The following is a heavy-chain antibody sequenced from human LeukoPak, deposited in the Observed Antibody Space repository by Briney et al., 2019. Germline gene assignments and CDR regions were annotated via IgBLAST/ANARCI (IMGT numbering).Heavy chain of an antibody. D-gene: IGHD4-17*01. CDR3: AKATVTHLIDY. CDR2: ISYDGSNK. Sequence: GGSLRLSCAASGFTFSSYGMHWVRQAPGKGLEWVAVISYDGSNKYYADSVKGRFTISRDNSKNTLYLQMNSLGAEDTAVYYCAKATVTHLIDYWGQGTLVTVSS. V-gene: IGHV3-30*18. J-gene: IGHJ4*02. CDR1: GFTFSSYG.